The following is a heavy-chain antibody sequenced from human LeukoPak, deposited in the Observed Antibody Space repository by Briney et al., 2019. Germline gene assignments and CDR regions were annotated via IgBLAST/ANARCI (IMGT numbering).Heavy chain of an antibody. V-gene: IGHV4-31*03. D-gene: IGHD4-17*01. Sequence: PSGTLSLTCTVSGGSISSGGYYWSWIRQHPGKGLEWIGYIYYSGNTHYNPSLKSRLTISVDTSKNQFSLKLTSVTAADTAVYYCARASPDDYGDYESYWGQGTLVTVSS. CDR2: IYYSGNT. J-gene: IGHJ4*02. CDR3: ARASPDDYGDYESY. CDR1: GGSISSGGYY.